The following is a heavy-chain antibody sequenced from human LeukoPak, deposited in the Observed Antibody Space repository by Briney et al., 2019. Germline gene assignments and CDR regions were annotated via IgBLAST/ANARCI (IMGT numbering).Heavy chain of an antibody. V-gene: IGHV1-2*02. Sequence: ASVKVSCKASGYTFTGYYMHWVRQAPGQGLELRGWINPNSGGTNYAQKVQGRVTMTRDTSISTAYMELSRLRSDDTAVYYCARAKRITMVRGVMSWFDPWGQGTLVTVSS. J-gene: IGHJ5*02. D-gene: IGHD3-10*01. CDR1: GYTFTGYY. CDR3: ARAKRITMVRGVMSWFDP. CDR2: INPNSGGT.